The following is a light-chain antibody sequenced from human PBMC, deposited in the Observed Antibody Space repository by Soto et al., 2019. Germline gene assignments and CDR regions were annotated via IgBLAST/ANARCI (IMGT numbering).Light chain of an antibody. V-gene: IGKV3-11*01. J-gene: IGKJ5*01. CDR2: DAS. CDR3: QQRSNWPPSIT. CDR1: QSVSSY. Sequence: IVLTQSPATLSLSPGEKATLSCRASQSVSSYLAWYQQKPGQAPRLLIYDASNRATSIPARFSGSGSGTDFTLTISSLEPEDFAVYYCQQRSNWPPSITFGQGTRLEIK.